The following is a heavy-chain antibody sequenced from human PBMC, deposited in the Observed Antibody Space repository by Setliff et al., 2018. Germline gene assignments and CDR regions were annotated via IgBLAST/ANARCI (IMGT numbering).Heavy chain of an antibody. D-gene: IGHD2-8*02. Sequence: PSETLSLTCTVSGYSLSSGYYWGWIRQPPGTGLEWIGSINHSGSTNYNPSLKSRVTISVDTSKNPFSLKLSSVTAADTALYYCTVYNTGSSKGHYWGQGTPVTVSS. V-gene: IGHV4-38-2*02. CDR2: INHSGST. CDR3: TVYNTGSSKGHY. J-gene: IGHJ4*02. CDR1: GYSLSSGYY.